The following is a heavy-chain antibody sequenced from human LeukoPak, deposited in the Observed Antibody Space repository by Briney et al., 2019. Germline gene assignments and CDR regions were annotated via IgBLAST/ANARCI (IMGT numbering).Heavy chain of an antibody. V-gene: IGHV4-61*01. CDR1: GGSISSSSYY. D-gene: IGHD3-22*01. Sequence: SETLSLTCTVSGGSISSSSYYWSWIRQPPGKGLEWIGYIYYSGSTNYNPSLKSRVTISVDTSKNQFSLKLSSVTAADTAVYYCARGSGWSAGVVDYWGQGTLVTVSS. J-gene: IGHJ4*02. CDR3: ARGSGWSAGVVDY. CDR2: IYYSGST.